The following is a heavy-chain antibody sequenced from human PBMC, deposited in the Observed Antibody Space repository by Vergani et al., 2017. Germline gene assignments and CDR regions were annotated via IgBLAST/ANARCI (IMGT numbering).Heavy chain of an antibody. CDR2: ISYDGSIK. V-gene: IGHV3-30-3*01. D-gene: IGHD4-23*01. CDR1: GFTFSSYA. J-gene: IGHJ4*02. CDR3: ARELTVVTPGYFDY. Sequence: QVQLVESGGGVVQPGRSLRLSCAASGFTFSSYAMHWVRQAPGKGLEWVAVISYDGSIKYYADSVKGRFTISRDNSKNTLYLQMNSLRAEDTAVYYCARELTVVTPGYFDYWGQGTLVTVSS.